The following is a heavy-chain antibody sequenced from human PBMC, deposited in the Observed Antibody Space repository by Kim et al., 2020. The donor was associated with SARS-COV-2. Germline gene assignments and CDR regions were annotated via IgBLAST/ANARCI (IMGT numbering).Heavy chain of an antibody. CDR1: GFTLDFYA. V-gene: IGHV3-33*01. D-gene: IGHD4-17*01. J-gene: IGHJ4*02. Sequence: GGSLRLSCAASGFTLDFYAMHWVRQAPGRGLEWLAVIWYDGNYKYYADSVKGRFTLSKDISKNTVDLQMNRLRPEDTAVYFCARDRTSFCGDMDLWGQGIRVSVST. CDR3: ARDRTSFCGDMDL. CDR2: IWYDGNYK.